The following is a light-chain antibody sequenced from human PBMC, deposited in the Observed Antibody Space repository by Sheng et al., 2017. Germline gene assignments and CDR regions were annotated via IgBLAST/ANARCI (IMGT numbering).Light chain of an antibody. V-gene: IGLV3-21*02. Sequence: SYVLSQPPSVSVAPGQTARITCGGNDIGSKSVHWYQQKSGQAPVLVIYDDNDRPSGIPERFSGSNSGNTATLTIRRVEAGDEADYYCQVWDSSSEVVFGGGTKVTAL. CDR3: QVWDSSSEVV. CDR1: DIGSKS. CDR2: DDN. J-gene: IGLJ2*01.